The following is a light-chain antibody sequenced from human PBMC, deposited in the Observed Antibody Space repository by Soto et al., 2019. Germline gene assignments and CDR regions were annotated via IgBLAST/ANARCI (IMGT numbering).Light chain of an antibody. CDR3: ISYTSSSTWV. Sequence: QSVLTQPASVSGSPGQSITISCTGTSSDVGGYNYVSWYQQHPGKAPKLMIYEVSNRPSGASDRFSGSRSGNTASLTISGLQAEDESDYYCISYTSSSTWVFGGGTKVTVL. V-gene: IGLV2-14*01. J-gene: IGLJ3*02. CDR2: EVS. CDR1: SSDVGGYNY.